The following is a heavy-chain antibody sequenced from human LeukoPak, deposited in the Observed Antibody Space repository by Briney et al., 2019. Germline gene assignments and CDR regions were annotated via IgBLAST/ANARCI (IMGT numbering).Heavy chain of an antibody. CDR3: ARLHRLPTSRVGITGPPGKNYYFDY. Sequence: PSETLSLTCTVSGDSISSSSYFWGWIRQPPGKGLEWTGTIYYSGSTYYNPSFKSRVTISVDTSKNQFSLKLSSVTAADTAVYYCARLHRLPTSRVGITGPPGKNYYFDYWGQGTLVTVSS. V-gene: IGHV4-39*07. J-gene: IGHJ4*02. D-gene: IGHD1-20*01. CDR2: IYYSGST. CDR1: GDSISSSSYF.